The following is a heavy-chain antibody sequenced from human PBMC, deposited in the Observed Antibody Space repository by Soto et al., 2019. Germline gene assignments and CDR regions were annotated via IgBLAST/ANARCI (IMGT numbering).Heavy chain of an antibody. CDR2: SYYSGST. J-gene: IGHJ6*02. V-gene: IGHV4-39*01. Sequence: SETLSLTCTVSGGSISSSSYFWGWIRQPPGKGLEWIGSSYYSGSTSYNPSLMGRVSISVDTSKNQFSLRLSSVTAADTAVYYCARHHPDSSSEHYYYGMDVWGQGTTVTVSS. CDR3: ARHHPDSSSEHYYYGMDV. CDR1: GGSISSSSYF. D-gene: IGHD6-6*01.